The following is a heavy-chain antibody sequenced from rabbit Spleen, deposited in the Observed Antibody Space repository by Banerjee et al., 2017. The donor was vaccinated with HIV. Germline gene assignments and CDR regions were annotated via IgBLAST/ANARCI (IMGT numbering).Heavy chain of an antibody. Sequence: QEQLVESGGDLVKPEASLTLTCIASGVSFSGSSYMCWVRQAPGKELEWIACIHTGSSDFTYFASWAKGRFTISKTSSTTVTLQMTSLTAADTATYFCARDTSSSFSSYGMDLWGPGTLVTVS. D-gene: IGHD1-1*01. J-gene: IGHJ6*01. CDR3: ARDTSSSFSSYGMDL. V-gene: IGHV1S45*01. CDR1: GVSFSGSSY. CDR2: IHTGSSDFT.